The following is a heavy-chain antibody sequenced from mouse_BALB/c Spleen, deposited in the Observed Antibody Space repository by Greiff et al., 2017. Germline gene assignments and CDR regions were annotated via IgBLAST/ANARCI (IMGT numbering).Heavy chain of an antibody. CDR1: GYTFTSYT. V-gene: IGHV1-4*01. CDR3: ANDYDPPWFAY. J-gene: IGHJ3*01. CDR2: INPSGGYT. D-gene: IGHD2-4*01. Sequence: VQLQQSGAELARPGASVKMSCKASGYTFTSYTMHWVKQRPGQGLEWIGYINPSGGYTNYNQKFKDKATLTADKSSSTAYMQLSSLTSEDSAVYYCANDYDPPWFAYWGQGTLVTVSA.